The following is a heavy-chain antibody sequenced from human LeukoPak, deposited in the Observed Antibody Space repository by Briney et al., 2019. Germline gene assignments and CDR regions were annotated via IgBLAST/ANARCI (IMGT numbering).Heavy chain of an antibody. CDR2: IYHSGST. J-gene: IGHJ4*02. Sequence: SETLSPTCTVSGGSISSNYWSWIRQPPGKGLEWIGYIYHSGSTNYNPSLKSRVTISVDTSKNQFSLMPSSVTAADTAVYYCARYSAPVTSIDYWGQGTLVTVSS. CDR3: ARYSAPVTSIDY. D-gene: IGHD2-21*02. V-gene: IGHV4-59*01. CDR1: GGSISSNY.